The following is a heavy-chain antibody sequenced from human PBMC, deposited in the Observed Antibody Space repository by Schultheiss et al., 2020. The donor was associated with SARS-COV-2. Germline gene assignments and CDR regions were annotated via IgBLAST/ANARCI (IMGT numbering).Heavy chain of an antibody. J-gene: IGHJ5*02. CDR2: IYWNDDK. V-gene: IGHV2-70*01. CDR1: GFSLSTSGVG. Sequence: SGPTLVKPTQTLTLTCTFSGFSLSTSGVGVGWIRQPPGKALEWLALIYWNDDKYYSTSLKTRLTISKDTSKNQVVLTMTNMDPVDTATYYCARTRYSSGWNWFDPWGQGTLVTVSS. CDR3: ARTRYSSGWNWFDP. D-gene: IGHD6-19*01.